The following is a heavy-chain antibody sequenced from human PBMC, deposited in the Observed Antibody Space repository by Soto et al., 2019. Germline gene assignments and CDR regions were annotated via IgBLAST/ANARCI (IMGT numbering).Heavy chain of an antibody. V-gene: IGHV4-38-2*01. CDR2: IYHSGST. Sequence: PSETLSLTCAVSGYSISSGYYWGCIRQPPGKGLEWIGSIYHSGSTYYNPSLKSRVTISVDTSKNQFSLKLSSVTAADTAVYYCARGRTIVVVAAAYYFDYWGQGTLVTVSS. CDR1: GYSISSGYY. J-gene: IGHJ4*02. CDR3: ARGRTIVVVAAAYYFDY. D-gene: IGHD2-15*01.